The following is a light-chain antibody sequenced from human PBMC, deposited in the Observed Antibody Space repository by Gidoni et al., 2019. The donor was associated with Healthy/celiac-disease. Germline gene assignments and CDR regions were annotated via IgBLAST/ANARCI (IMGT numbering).Light chain of an antibody. CDR3: QQANSFPLP. CDR2: ASS. CDR1: QGISSW. V-gene: IGKV1-12*01. J-gene: IGKJ4*01. Sequence: DIQMTESPSYVSASVGDRVTITCRASQGISSWLAWYEQKPGKAPKLLVYASSSLQGGVPSRFSGSLSCTYFTLTIRCLQPEYFASYYCQQANSFPLPFGGGTELEIK.